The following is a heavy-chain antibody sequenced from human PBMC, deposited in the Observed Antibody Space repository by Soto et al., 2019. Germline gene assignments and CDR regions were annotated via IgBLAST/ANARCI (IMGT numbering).Heavy chain of an antibody. CDR2: ISSSSSYI. J-gene: IGHJ3*02. CDR1: GFTFSSYS. V-gene: IGHV3-21*01. CDR3: ARAEYSGFDWAFDI. D-gene: IGHD5-12*01. Sequence: ELQLVESGGGLVKPGGSLRLSCAASGFTFSSYSMNWVRQAPGKGLEWVSSISSSSSYIYYADSVKGRFTISRDNAKNSLYLQMNSLRAEDTAVYDCARAEYSGFDWAFDIWGQGTMVTVSS.